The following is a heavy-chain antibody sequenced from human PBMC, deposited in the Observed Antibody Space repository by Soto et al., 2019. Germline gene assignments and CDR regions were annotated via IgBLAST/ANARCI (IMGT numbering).Heavy chain of an antibody. CDR1: GFTFSDYY. D-gene: IGHD6-13*01. Sequence: QVQLVESGGGLVKPGGSLRLSCAASGFTFSDYYMSWIRQTPGKGLEWVSYISSSSSYTKYADSVKGRFAISRDNAKNSLYLQMTSLRAEDTAVYYCARSQQLGHNWFDPWGQGTLVTVSS. V-gene: IGHV3-11*05. CDR3: ARSQQLGHNWFDP. J-gene: IGHJ5*02. CDR2: ISSSSSYT.